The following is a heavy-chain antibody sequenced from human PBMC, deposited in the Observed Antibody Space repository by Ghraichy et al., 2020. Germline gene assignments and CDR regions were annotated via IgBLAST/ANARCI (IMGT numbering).Heavy chain of an antibody. CDR2: IYSSGST. CDR3: ARRYISTWVFDY. V-gene: IGHV4-59*08. Sequence: SQTLSLTCTVSGGSISSYYWSWIRQSPGKGLEWIGYIYSSGSTKYKPSLESRVTISVDTSRNQFSLKLSSVTPADTAVYYCARRYISTWVFDYWGQGTLVTVSS. J-gene: IGHJ4*02. CDR1: GGSISSYY. D-gene: IGHD2-2*01.